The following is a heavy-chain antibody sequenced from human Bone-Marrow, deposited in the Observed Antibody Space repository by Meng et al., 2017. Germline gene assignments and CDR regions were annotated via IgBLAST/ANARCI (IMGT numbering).Heavy chain of an antibody. Sequence: GESLKISCAASGFTFSSYEMNWVRQAPGKGLEWVSYISSSGSTIYYADSVKGRFTISRDNAKNSLYLQMNSLRAEDTAVYYCARLRTYYDILTGQFTQYYFDYWGQGTLVTVSS. CDR1: GFTFSSYE. J-gene: IGHJ4*02. V-gene: IGHV3-48*03. CDR2: ISSSGSTI. CDR3: ARLRTYYDILTGQFTQYYFDY. D-gene: IGHD3-9*01.